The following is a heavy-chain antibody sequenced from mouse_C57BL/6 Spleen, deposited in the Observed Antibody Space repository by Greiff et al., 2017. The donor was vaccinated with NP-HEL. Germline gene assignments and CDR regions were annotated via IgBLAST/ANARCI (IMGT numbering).Heavy chain of an antibody. CDR3: ARRDYYGSSPSYWYFDV. J-gene: IGHJ1*03. Sequence: QVQLKQPGAELVKPGASVKLSCKASGYTFTSYWMQWVKQRPGQGLEWIGEIDPSDSYTNYNQKFKGKATLTVDTSSSTAYMQLSSLTSEDSAVYYCARRDYYGSSPSYWYFDVWGTGTTVTVSS. D-gene: IGHD1-1*01. V-gene: IGHV1-50*01. CDR1: GYTFTSYW. CDR2: IDPSDSYT.